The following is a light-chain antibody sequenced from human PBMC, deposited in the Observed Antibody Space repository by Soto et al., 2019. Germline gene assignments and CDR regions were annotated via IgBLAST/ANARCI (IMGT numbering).Light chain of an antibody. CDR3: MQSTQLPPT. CDR2: EVS. J-gene: IGKJ5*01. CDR1: QSLLHITGETF. V-gene: IGKV2D-29*02. Sequence: DVVMTQTPLSLSVAPGQPASISCKSSQSLLHITGETFLFWYLQKPVQSPQLLIYEVSTRVSGVPDRFSGSGSGTDFTLEISRVETDDVGIYYCMQSTQLPPTFGQGTRLEFK.